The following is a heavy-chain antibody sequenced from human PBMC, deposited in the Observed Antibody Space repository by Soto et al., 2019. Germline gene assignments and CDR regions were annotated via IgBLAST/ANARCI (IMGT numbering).Heavy chain of an antibody. CDR2: VSPPFRTS. J-gene: IGHJ6*02. CDR3: ARVLYYGSGSYSPYGVAV. D-gene: IGHD3-10*01. Sequence: QVQLVQSGAEVKKPGSSVKVSCKTSGVSFNNNGIGWVRQAPGHGLEWMGGVSPPFRTSNYARKFQGRISITADASTDTVNMELSSLTSEDTAQYYCARVLYYGSGSYSPYGVAVWGQGTTVTVSS. CDR1: GVSFNNNG. V-gene: IGHV1-69*01.